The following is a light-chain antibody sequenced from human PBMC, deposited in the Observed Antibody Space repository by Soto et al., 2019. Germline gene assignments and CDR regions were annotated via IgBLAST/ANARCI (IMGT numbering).Light chain of an antibody. V-gene: IGKV1-5*01. CDR1: QSISSW. J-gene: IGKJ2*01. CDR2: DAS. Sequence: DIQMTQSPSTLSASVGDRVTITCRASQSISSWLAWYQQKPGKAPKLLIYDASSLESGVPSRFSGSGSGTEFTLTISSLQPDDFATYYCQQYNTYSVTFGPGTNLEIK. CDR3: QQYNTYSVT.